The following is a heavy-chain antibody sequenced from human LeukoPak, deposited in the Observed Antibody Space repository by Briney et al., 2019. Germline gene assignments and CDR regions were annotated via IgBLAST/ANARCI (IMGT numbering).Heavy chain of an antibody. CDR1: GGSFRGYY. CDR3: ARRLAGGYLLN. CDR2: INHSGSP. V-gene: IGHV4-34*01. J-gene: IGHJ4*02. Sequence: SDTVSLTCALYGGSFRGYYWSLIRQPPGKGLEWIGEINHSGSPNYNPYLKSRVTISVDTSKNQFSLKLSSVTAADTAVYYCARRLAGGYLLNWGQGTLVTVSS. D-gene: IGHD3-22*01.